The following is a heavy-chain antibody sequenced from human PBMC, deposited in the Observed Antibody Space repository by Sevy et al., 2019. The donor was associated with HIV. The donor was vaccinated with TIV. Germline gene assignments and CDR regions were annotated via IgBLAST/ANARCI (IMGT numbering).Heavy chain of an antibody. CDR2: TRNKADSYTT. CDR3: ATHAGIAAAGRVFDY. CDR1: GFTFSDHY. V-gene: IGHV3-72*01. Sequence: GGSLRLSCVASGFTFSDHYMEWVRQAPGKGLEWVGRTRNKADSYTTEYAAYVKGRLTISRDDSKNSLYVQMNSLKTEDTAAYYCATHAGIAAAGRVFDYWGQGTLVTVSS. D-gene: IGHD6-13*01. J-gene: IGHJ4*02.